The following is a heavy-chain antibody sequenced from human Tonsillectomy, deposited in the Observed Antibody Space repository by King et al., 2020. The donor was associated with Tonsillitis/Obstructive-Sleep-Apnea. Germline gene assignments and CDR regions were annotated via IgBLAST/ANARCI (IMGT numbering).Heavy chain of an antibody. Sequence: QVQLVESGGGLVKPGGSLRLSCAASGFTFSDYYMNWIRQTPGKGLEWVSYISSSGSTLKYADSVKGRFTISRDNAKNSLYLQMNSLRAEDTAVYYCARESGDYGSGSSSDLITGDSFDYWGQGTLVTVSS. CDR1: GFTFSDYY. V-gene: IGHV3-11*01. CDR2: ISSSGSTL. CDR3: ARESGDYGSGSSSDLITGDSFDY. J-gene: IGHJ4*02. D-gene: IGHD3-10*01.